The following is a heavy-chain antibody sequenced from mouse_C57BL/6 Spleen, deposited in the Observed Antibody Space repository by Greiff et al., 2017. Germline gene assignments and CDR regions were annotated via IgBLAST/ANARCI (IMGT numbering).Heavy chain of an antibody. CDR1: GFSLTSYG. CDR2: IWRGGST. CDR3: AKNGYDYGDAMDY. V-gene: IGHV2-5*01. J-gene: IGHJ4*01. Sequence: VQLQESGPGLVQPSQSLSITCTVSGFSLTSYGVHWVRQSPGKGLEWLGVIWRGGSTAYNAAFMSRLSITKDNSKSQVFFKMNRLQADATAIYYCAKNGYDYGDAMDYWGQGTSVTVSS. D-gene: IGHD2-4*01.